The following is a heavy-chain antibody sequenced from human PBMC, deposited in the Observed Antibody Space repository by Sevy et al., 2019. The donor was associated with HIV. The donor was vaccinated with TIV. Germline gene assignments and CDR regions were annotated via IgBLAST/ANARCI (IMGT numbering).Heavy chain of an antibody. V-gene: IGHV3-49*03. CDR3: SRADYYGSDGGYYGMDV. J-gene: IGHJ6*02. D-gene: IGHD3-10*01. CDR1: GFTFGDYV. Sequence: GGSLRLSCKVSGFTFGDYVMTWFRQAPGKGLEWVGFIRSKVYGGTTEYAASVKGRFIISRDDSKSNAYLRMNSLKTEDTGVYYCSRADYYGSDGGYYGMDVWGQGTTVTVSS. CDR2: IRSKVYGGTT.